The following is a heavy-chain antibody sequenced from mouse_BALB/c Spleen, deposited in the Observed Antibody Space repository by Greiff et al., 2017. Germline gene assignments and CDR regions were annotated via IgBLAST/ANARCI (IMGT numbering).Heavy chain of an antibody. CDR2: INPSSGYT. J-gene: IGHJ4*01. Sequence: VQLQESGAELARPGASVKMSCKASGYTFTSYTMHWVKQRPGQGLEWIGYINPSSGYTNYNQKFKDKATLTADKSSSTAYMQLSSLTSEDSAVYYCARDSSGYLYAMDYWGQGTSVTVSS. D-gene: IGHD3-2*01. CDR1: GYTFTSYT. CDR3: ARDSSGYLYAMDY. V-gene: IGHV1-4*01.